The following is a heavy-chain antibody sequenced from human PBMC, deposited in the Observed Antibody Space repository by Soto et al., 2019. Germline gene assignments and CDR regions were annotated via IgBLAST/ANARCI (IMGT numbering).Heavy chain of an antibody. CDR1: GGSISSYY. V-gene: IGHV4-59*01. D-gene: IGHD5-18*01. Sequence: QVQLQESGPGLVKPSETLSLTCTVSGGSISSYYWSWIRQPPGKGLEWIGYIYYSGSTNYNPSLKSRVTISVDTSKNQFSLKLSSVTAADTAVYYCAIADTAMVQGAFDIWGQGTMVTVSS. CDR3: AIADTAMVQGAFDI. CDR2: IYYSGST. J-gene: IGHJ3*02.